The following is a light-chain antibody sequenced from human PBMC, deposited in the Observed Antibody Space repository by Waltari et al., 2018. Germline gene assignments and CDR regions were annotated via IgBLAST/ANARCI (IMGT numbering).Light chain of an antibody. CDR1: SSDIANYNY. CDR2: EAK. Sequence: QSALTQPPSASGSPGQSVTISCTGPSSDIANYNYVSWYQQFPGRAPKLIIYEAKRRPSGVPDRFSASKSGSTAFLTVSGLQADDEADYHCATYAGSYVLFGGGTKLTVL. J-gene: IGLJ3*02. CDR3: ATYAGSYVL. V-gene: IGLV2-8*01.